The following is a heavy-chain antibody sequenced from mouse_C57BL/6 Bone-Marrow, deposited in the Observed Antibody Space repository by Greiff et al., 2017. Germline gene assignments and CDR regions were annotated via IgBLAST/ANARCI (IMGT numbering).Heavy chain of an antibody. V-gene: IGHV5-12*01. CDR2: ISNGGGST. Sequence: EVHLVESGGGLVQPGGSLKLSCAASGFTFSDYYMYWVRQTPEKRLEWVAYISNGGGSTYYPDTVKGRFTISRDNAKNTLYLQMSRLKSEDTAMYYCARGTYYYGRRRYFDVWGTGTTVTVSS. CDR3: ARGTYYYGRRRYFDV. D-gene: IGHD1-1*01. CDR1: GFTFSDYY. J-gene: IGHJ1*03.